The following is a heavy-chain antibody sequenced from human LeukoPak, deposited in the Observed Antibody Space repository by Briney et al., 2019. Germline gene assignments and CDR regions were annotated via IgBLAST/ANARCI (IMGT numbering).Heavy chain of an antibody. Sequence: GGSLRLSCAASGFTFDDYAMHWVRQAPGKGLEWVSLISWDGGSTYYADSVKGRFTISRDNSKNSLYLQMNSLRAEDTALYYCAKDTGGSGSYPERHFDYWGQGTLVTVSS. V-gene: IGHV3-43D*03. D-gene: IGHD1-26*01. J-gene: IGHJ4*02. CDR2: ISWDGGST. CDR1: GFTFDDYA. CDR3: AKDTGGSGSYPERHFDY.